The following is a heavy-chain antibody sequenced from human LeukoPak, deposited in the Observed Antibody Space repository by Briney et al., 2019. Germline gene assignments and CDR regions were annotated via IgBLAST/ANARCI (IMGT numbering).Heavy chain of an antibody. J-gene: IGHJ4*02. CDR3: AKDRGYSSSSAYFDY. V-gene: IGHV3-7*01. Sequence: GGSLRLSCAASGFTFSSYWMSWVRQAPGKGLEWVANIKQDGSEKYYVDSVKGRFTISRDNAKNSLYLQMNSLRAEDTAVYYCAKDRGYSSSSAYFDYWGQGTLVTVSS. D-gene: IGHD6-6*01. CDR1: GFTFSSYW. CDR2: IKQDGSEK.